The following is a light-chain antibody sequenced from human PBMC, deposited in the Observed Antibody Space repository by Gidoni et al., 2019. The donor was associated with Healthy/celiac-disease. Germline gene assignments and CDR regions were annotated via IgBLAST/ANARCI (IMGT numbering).Light chain of an antibody. Sequence: DIVLTQSPGTLSLSPGERATLSCRASQSVSSSYLAWYQQKPGQAPRLLIYGASSRATGIPDRCSCSGSGTDFTLTISRLEPEDFAVYYCQQYGSSPYTFGQGTKLEIK. CDR1: QSVSSSY. J-gene: IGKJ2*01. V-gene: IGKV3-20*01. CDR3: QQYGSSPYT. CDR2: GAS.